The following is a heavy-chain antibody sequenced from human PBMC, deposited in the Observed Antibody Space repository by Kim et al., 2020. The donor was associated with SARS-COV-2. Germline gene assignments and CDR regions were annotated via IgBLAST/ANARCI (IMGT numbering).Heavy chain of an antibody. V-gene: IGHV3-48*02. CDR2: ISSSSSTI. CDR3: ARVFSGHITMVRGVIITEDAFDI. D-gene: IGHD3-10*01. J-gene: IGHJ3*02. CDR1: GFTFSSYS. Sequence: GGSLRLSCAASGFTFSSYSMNWVRQAPGKGLEWVSYISSSSSTIYYADSVKGRFTISRDNAKNSLYLQMNSLRDEDTAVYYCARVFSGHITMVRGVIITEDAFDIWGQGTMVPVSS.